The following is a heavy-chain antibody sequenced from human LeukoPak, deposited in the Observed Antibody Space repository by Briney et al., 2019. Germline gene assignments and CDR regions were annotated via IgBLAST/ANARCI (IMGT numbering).Heavy chain of an antibody. CDR1: GYTFTGDY. J-gene: IGHJ4*02. Sequence: ASVKVSCKASGYTFTGDYIHRVRQAPGQGLEWMGWISPNSGDTNYAQKFQGRVTVTRDTSISTAYMEVSRLRSDDTAVYYCASGVVVAAPCPGYWGQGTLVTVSS. V-gene: IGHV1-2*02. CDR2: ISPNSGDT. D-gene: IGHD2-15*01. CDR3: ASGVVVAAPCPGY.